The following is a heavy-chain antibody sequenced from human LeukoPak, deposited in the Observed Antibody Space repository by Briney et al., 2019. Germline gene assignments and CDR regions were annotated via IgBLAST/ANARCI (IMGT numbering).Heavy chain of an antibody. CDR2: ISSSGSTI. J-gene: IGHJ4*02. V-gene: IGHV3-11*01. Sequence: RGSLRLSCAASGFTFSDYYMSWIRQAPGKRLEWVSYISSSGSTIYYADSVKGRFTISRDNAKNSLYLQMNSLRAEDTAVYYCARGPTTYYFDYWGQGTLVTVSS. CDR3: ARGPTTYYFDY. D-gene: IGHD2/OR15-2a*01. CDR1: GFTFSDYY.